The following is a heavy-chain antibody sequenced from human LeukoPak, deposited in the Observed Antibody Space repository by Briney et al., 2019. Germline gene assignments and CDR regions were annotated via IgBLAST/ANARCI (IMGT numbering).Heavy chain of an antibody. V-gene: IGHV4-34*01. CDR2: INHSGST. D-gene: IGHD2-15*01. J-gene: IGHJ4*02. CDR1: GGSFSGYY. Sequence: SETLSLTCAVYGGSFSGYYWSWIRQPPGKGLEWIGEINHSGSTNYNPSLKSRVTISVDTSKNQFSLKLSSVTAADTAVYYCANGVVVAASYYSDYWGQGTLVTVSS. CDR3: ANGVVVAASYYSDY.